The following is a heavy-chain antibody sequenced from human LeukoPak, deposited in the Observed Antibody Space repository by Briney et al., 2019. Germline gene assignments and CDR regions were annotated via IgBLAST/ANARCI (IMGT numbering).Heavy chain of an antibody. Sequence: PGGSLRLSCAVTGFTVSRNFMRWVRQAPGKGLEWVCVIYSGGSTYYADSVKGRFTISRDNSKNTLYLQMNTLRAEDTAVYYCARVPMVRGFTWYYFDFWGQGTLVTVSS. CDR2: IYSGGST. J-gene: IGHJ4*02. CDR1: GFTVSRNF. V-gene: IGHV3-53*01. CDR3: ARVPMVRGFTWYYFDF. D-gene: IGHD3-10*01.